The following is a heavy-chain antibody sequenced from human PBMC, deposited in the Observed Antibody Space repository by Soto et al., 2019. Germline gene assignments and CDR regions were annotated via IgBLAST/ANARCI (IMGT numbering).Heavy chain of an antibody. J-gene: IGHJ4*02. CDR3: ARGHYGSPPGYLDY. CDR2: IYNGGST. Sequence: GGSLRLSCAASGFTVSNNDMSWVRQAPGEGLEWVSVIYNGGSTYYGDSMKGRFTISRDISQNTLYLQMNSLRVEDTAVYYCARGHYGSPPGYLDYWGQGTLVTVSS. V-gene: IGHV3-66*01. D-gene: IGHD3-10*01. CDR1: GFTVSNND.